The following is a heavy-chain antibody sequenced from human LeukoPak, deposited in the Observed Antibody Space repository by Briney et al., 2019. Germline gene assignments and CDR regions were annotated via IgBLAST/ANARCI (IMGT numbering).Heavy chain of an antibody. J-gene: IGHJ4*02. CDR1: GFTVSSNY. V-gene: IGHV3-66*01. D-gene: IGHD3-16*02. CDR3: AGGGSALVWGGYRGDY. CDR2: IYSGGST. Sequence: GGSLRLSCAASGFTVSSNYMSWVRQAPGKGLEWVSVIYSGGSTYYADSVKGRFTISRDNSKNTLYLQMNSLRAEDTAVYYCAGGGSALVWGGYRGDYWGQGTLVTVSS.